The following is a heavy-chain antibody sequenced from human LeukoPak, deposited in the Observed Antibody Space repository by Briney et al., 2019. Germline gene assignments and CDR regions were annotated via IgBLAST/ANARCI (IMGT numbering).Heavy chain of an antibody. J-gene: IGHJ4*02. V-gene: IGHV4-30-4*01. CDR3: AREPWPYYDSSGPFDY. CDR1: GGSISSGDYY. CDR2: IYYSGST. D-gene: IGHD3-22*01. Sequence: SQTLSLTCTVSGGSISSGDYYWRWIRQPPGKGLEWIVYIYYSGSTYYNPSLKSRVTISVYTSKNQFSLKLSSVTAADTAVYYCAREPWPYYDSSGPFDYWGQGTLVTVSS.